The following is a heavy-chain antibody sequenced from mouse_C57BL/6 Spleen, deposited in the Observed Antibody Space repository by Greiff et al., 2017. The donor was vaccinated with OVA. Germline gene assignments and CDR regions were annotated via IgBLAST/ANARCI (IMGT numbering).Heavy chain of an antibody. D-gene: IGHD1-1*02. CDR1: GFTFTGYY. V-gene: IGHV7-3*01. CDR3: ARYSVATTYWYFDV. Sequence: EVQLVESGGGLVQPGGSLSLSCAASGFTFTGYYMSWVRQPPGKALEWLGFIRNKANGYTTEYSASVKGRFTISRDNSQSILYLQMKALRAEDSATYSCARYSVATTYWYFDVWGTGTTVTVSS. CDR2: IRNKANGYTT. J-gene: IGHJ1*03.